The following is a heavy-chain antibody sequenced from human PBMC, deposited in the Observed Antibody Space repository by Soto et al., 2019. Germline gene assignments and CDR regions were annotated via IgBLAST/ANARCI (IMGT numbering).Heavy chain of an antibody. V-gene: IGHV1-18*01. D-gene: IGHD3-16*01. Sequence: QVQLVQSGAEVRRPGASVRISCKTSGYNFNTYGIIWVRQAPGQGLEWMGWISGYNGHTKYAQSLEDRVTLRTDTSTSTAYLELRSLRSGDTAVYFCARDRDYSHADADIDYWGQGTLVTASS. CDR1: GYNFNTYG. CDR2: ISGYNGHT. J-gene: IGHJ4*02. CDR3: ARDRDYSHADADIDY.